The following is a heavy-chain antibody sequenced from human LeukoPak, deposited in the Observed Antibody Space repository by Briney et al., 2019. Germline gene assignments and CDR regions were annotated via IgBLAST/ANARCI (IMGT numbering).Heavy chain of an antibody. CDR1: GYTFTTYY. D-gene: IGHD5-18*01. CDR3: ARDSFVGGYSYGYPTYFDY. Sequence: ASVKVSCTASGYTFTTYYMHWVRQAPGQGLEWMGIINPSGGTISYAQKFQGRVTMTRDTSTSTVYMELSSRRSEDTAVYYCARDSFVGGYSYGYPTYFDYWGQGTLVTVSS. V-gene: IGHV1-46*01. CDR2: INPSGGTI. J-gene: IGHJ4*02.